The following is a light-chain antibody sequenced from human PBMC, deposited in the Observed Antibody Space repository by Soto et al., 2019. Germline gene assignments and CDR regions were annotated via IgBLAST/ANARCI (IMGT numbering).Light chain of an antibody. V-gene: IGKV1-6*02. CDR3: LQDDIYPLT. CDR1: QDIRSD. Sequence: AIQMTQSPSSLSASVGDRVTVTCRASQDIRSDLGWYQQKPGKAPQLLIYGASRLQSGVPSRFSGSGSGTDFTLTISSLQPEDFATYYCLQDDIYPLTFGGGTKV. CDR2: GAS. J-gene: IGKJ4*01.